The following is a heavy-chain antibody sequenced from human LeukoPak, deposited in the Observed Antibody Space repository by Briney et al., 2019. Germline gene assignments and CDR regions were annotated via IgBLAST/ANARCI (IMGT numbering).Heavy chain of an antibody. D-gene: IGHD6-13*01. J-gene: IGHJ6*02. Sequence: ASVKVSCKASGYTFTNYDINWARQAAGQGLEWMGWRNPNSGRTVFAQKFQGRLTMTADTSISTAYMELSSLTSDDTAVYYCARGPVSTHGMDVWGQGTTVTVSS. CDR3: ARGPVSTHGMDV. V-gene: IGHV1-8*01. CDR2: RNPNSGRT. CDR1: GYTFTNYD.